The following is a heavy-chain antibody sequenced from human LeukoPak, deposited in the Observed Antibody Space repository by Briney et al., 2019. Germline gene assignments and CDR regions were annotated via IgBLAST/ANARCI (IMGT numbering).Heavy chain of an antibody. D-gene: IGHD2-15*01. CDR2: ISYDGSNK. CDR1: GLTFSSYA. V-gene: IGHV3-30-3*01. CDR3: ARDSPISCSGGSCQNWFDP. J-gene: IGHJ5*02. Sequence: GGSLRLSCAASGLTFSSYAMHWVRQAPGKGLEWVAVISYDGSNKYYADSVKGRFTISRDNSKNTLYLQMNSLRAEDTAVYYCARDSPISCSGGSCQNWFDPWGQGTLVTVSS.